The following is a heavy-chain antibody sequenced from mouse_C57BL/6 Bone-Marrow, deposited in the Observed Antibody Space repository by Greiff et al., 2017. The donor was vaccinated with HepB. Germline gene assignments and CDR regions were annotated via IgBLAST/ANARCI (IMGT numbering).Heavy chain of an antibody. J-gene: IGHJ3*01. CDR3: ATLYYVAY. D-gene: IGHD2-1*01. CDR2: ISNGGGST. CDR1: GFTFSDYY. V-gene: IGHV5-12*01. Sequence: EVQVVESGGGLVQPGGSLKLSCAASGFTFSDYYMYWVRQTPEKRLEWVAYISNGGGSTYYPDTVKGRFTISRDNAKNTLYLQMSRLKSEDTAMYYCATLYYVAYWGQGTLVTVSA.